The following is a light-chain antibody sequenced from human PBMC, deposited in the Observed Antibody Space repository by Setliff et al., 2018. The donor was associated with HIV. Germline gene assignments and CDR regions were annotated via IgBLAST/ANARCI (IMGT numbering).Light chain of an antibody. Sequence: QSALTQPASVSGSPGQSITISCTGTSSDVGGYNYVSWYQQHPGKAPKLMIYEVSNRPSGVSNRLSGSKSGNTASLIISGLQAEDEADYYCSSYTNISTYIFGSGTKVTVL. J-gene: IGLJ1*01. V-gene: IGLV2-14*01. CDR1: SSDVGGYNY. CDR3: SSYTNISTYI. CDR2: EVS.